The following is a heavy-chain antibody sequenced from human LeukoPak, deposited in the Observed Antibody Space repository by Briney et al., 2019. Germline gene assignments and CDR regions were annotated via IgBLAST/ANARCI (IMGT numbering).Heavy chain of an antibody. V-gene: IGHV3-21*04. CDR1: GFTFSSYS. Sequence: GGSLRLSCAASGFTFSSYSMNWVRQAPGKGLEWVSSISSSSSYIYYADSVKGRFTISRDNAKNSLYLQMNSLRAEDTALYYCAKAFFDSSGYYSFDYWGQGTLVTVSS. CDR3: AKAFFDSSGYYSFDY. J-gene: IGHJ4*02. D-gene: IGHD3-22*01. CDR2: ISSSSSYI.